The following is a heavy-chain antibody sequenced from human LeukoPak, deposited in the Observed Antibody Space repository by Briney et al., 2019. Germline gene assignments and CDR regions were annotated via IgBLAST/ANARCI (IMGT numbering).Heavy chain of an antibody. V-gene: IGHV3-7*05. J-gene: IGHJ3*02. CDR1: GFTFSDYW. CDR2: IKQDGSEK. CDR3: ARDPSAFDI. Sequence: GGSLRLSCAASGFTFSDYWMSWVRQAPGKWLEWVANIKQDGSEKYYVDSVKGRCTISRDNAKNSLHLQMNSLRAEDTAVYYCARDPSAFDIWGQGTMVTVSS.